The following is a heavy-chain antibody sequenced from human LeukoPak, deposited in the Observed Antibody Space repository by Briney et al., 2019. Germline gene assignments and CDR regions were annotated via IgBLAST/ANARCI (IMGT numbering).Heavy chain of an antibody. D-gene: IGHD2-2*01. CDR2: IYYSGST. CDR3: ARHPKSDIVVVPAASPADY. Sequence: SETLSLTCTVSGGSISSSSYYWGWIRQPPGKGLEWIGSIYYSGSTYYNPSLKSRVTISVDTSKNQFSLKLSSVTAADTAVYYCARHPKSDIVVVPAASPADYWGQGTLVTVSS. J-gene: IGHJ4*02. V-gene: IGHV4-39*01. CDR1: GGSISSSSYY.